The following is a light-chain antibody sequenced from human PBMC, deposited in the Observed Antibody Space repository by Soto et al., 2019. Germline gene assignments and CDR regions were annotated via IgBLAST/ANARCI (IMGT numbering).Light chain of an antibody. CDR3: QQYNNWPLT. J-gene: IGKJ4*01. Sequence: EIVMTLSPVTLSVSPGERATLSCRASQSVGSKLAWYQHKPGQAPRLLIYDASTRAPGVPARFSGGGSGTEFTLTISSLQSEDFAVYYCQQYNNWPLTFGGGTQVEIK. CDR1: QSVGSK. V-gene: IGKV3-15*01. CDR2: DAS.